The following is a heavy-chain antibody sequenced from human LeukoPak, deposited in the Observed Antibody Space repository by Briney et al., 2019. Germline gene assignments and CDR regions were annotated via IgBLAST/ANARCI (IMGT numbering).Heavy chain of an antibody. CDR1: GGSISSSSYY. CDR3: ARGKQQLNY. J-gene: IGHJ4*02. CDR2: IYYGGST. D-gene: IGHD6-13*01. V-gene: IGHV4-61*01. Sequence: PETLSLTCTVSGGSISSSSYYWSWIRQPPGKGLEWIGFIYYGGSTNYNPSLRSRVTISVDTSKNQFSLKLSSVTAADTAVYYCARGKQQLNYWGQGTLVTVSS.